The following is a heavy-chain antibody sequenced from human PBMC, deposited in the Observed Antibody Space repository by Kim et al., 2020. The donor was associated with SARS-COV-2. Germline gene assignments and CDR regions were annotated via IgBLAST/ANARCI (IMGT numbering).Heavy chain of an antibody. D-gene: IGHD6-13*01. V-gene: IGHV1-3*01. CDR2: T. J-gene: IGHJ4*02. CDR3: ARGGISSWPTDY. Sequence: TKYSRKFHGRVAIPRDTSAKTAYMEVSSLRYEDTAVYYCARGGISSWPTDYWGQGTLVTVSS.